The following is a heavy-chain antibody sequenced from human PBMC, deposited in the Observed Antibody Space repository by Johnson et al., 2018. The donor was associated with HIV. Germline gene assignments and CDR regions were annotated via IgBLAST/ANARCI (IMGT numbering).Heavy chain of an antibody. CDR2: ISYDGSNK. J-gene: IGHJ3*01. D-gene: IGHD3-10*01. Sequence: QVQLVESGGGVVQPGGSLRLSCAASGFTFRSYAMHWVRQAPGKGLEWVAVISYDGSNKYYADSVKGRFTISRDNSKNTLNLQMNSLRPEDTAVYYCAKGMGLSIGELSDAFHFWGLGTVVTVSS. CDR3: AKGMGLSIGELSDAFHF. V-gene: IGHV3-30-3*02. CDR1: GFTFRSYA.